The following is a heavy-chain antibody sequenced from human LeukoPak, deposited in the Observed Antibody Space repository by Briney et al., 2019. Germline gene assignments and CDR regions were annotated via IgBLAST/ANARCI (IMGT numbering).Heavy chain of an antibody. D-gene: IGHD4-17*01. Sequence: GGSLRLSCAASGFTFSSYAMHWVRQAPGKGLEYVSAISSNGGSTYYANSVKGRFTISRDNSKNALYLQMNSLRAEDTAVYYCAKDTTTVTTHGGDYWGQGTLVTVSS. CDR2: ISSNGGST. J-gene: IGHJ4*02. CDR3: AKDTTTVTTHGGDY. CDR1: GFTFSSYA. V-gene: IGHV3-64*01.